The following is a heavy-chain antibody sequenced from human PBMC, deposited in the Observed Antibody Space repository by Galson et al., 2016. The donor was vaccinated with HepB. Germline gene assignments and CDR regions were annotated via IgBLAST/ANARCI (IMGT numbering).Heavy chain of an antibody. D-gene: IGHD3-9*01. CDR1: GYNFGFYW. Sequence: QSGAEVKKPGESLRISCKGSGYNFGFYWINWVRQMPGKGLEWMGRIDPSDSYSNYRPSFQGHVTISADKSINTAYLQWSSLKASDTAMYYCALRYYGVDDPFDIWGQGTMVTVSS. V-gene: IGHV5-10-1*01. CDR2: IDPSDSYS. J-gene: IGHJ3*02. CDR3: ALRYYGVDDPFDI.